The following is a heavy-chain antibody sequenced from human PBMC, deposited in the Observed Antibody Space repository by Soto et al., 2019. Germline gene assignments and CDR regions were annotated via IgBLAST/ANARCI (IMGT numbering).Heavy chain of an antibody. D-gene: IGHD2-21*02. CDR3: TSVTTIWSN. Sequence: QVQVAQSGAEVKEPGASVKVSCKASGYSSSNYYTHWVRQAPGQGLEWMAIVNPYCNSSNYAQSFQGRVTLTRDTSTNTDYMELRRLTSDDTAVYYCTSVTTIWSNWGQGTLVTVSS. J-gene: IGHJ4*02. CDR1: GYSSSNYY. V-gene: IGHV1-46*01. CDR2: VNPYCNSS.